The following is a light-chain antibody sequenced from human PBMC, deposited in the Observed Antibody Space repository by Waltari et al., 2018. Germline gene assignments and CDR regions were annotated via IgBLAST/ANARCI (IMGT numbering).Light chain of an antibody. CDR1: QVLHSS. CDR3: QHSYNNPQT. Sequence: DIKITQSPFSLSASVGDSVTITFRASQVLHSSLARYQQKPGEAPKLLIFAASTLHSGGPSRFSGSGSGADYTRTITGLQPEDAATYYCQHSYNNPQTFGPGTRVEIK. J-gene: IGKJ1*01. V-gene: IGKV1-39*01. CDR2: AAS.